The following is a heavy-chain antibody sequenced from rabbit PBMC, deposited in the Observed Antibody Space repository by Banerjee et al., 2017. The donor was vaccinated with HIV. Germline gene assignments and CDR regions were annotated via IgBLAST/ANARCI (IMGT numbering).Heavy chain of an antibody. D-gene: IGHD6-1*01. V-gene: IGHV1S45*01. CDR2: IYTNSDKT. J-gene: IGHJ2*01. CDR1: GIHFSSYG. CDR3: ARDQYSYVDAGAFDP. Sequence: QEQLEESGGGLVQPGGSLKLSCKASGIHFSSYGMSWVRQAPGKGLELIACIYTNSDKTYYASWAKGRFTISKTSSTTGTLQMTSLTAADTATYFCARDQYSYVDAGAFDPWGQGTLVTVS.